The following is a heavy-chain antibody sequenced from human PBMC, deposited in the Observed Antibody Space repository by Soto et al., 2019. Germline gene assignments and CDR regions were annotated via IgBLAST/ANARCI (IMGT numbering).Heavy chain of an antibody. D-gene: IGHD1-7*01. CDR1: GYSFTSYL. J-gene: IGHJ4*02. CDR2: IDPSDSYT. CDR3: ARHRGITGTTSPDY. V-gene: IGHV5-10-1*01. Sequence: PXESLNISWKGSGYSFTSYLIIWVRQMPGKGLEWMGRIDPSDSYTNYSPSFQGHVTISADKSISTAYLQWSSLKASDTAMYYCARHRGITGTTSPDYWGQGTLVTV.